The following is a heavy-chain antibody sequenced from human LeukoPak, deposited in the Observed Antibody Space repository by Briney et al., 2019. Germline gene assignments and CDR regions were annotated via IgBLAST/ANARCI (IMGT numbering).Heavy chain of an antibody. V-gene: IGHV4-59*12. CDR2: IYYSGST. CDR3: ARCYYGSGSYWGYYYYMDV. Sequence: PSETLSLTCTVSGGSISSYYWSWIRQPPGKGLEWIGYIYYSGSTNYNPSLKSRVTISVDTSKNQFSLKLSSVTAADTAVYYCARCYYGSGSYWGYYYYMDVWGKGTTVTISS. J-gene: IGHJ6*03. D-gene: IGHD3-10*01. CDR1: GGSISSYY.